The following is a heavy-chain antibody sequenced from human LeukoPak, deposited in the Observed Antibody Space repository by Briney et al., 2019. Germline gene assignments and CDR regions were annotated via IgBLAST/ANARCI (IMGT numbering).Heavy chain of an antibody. CDR2: IIPIFGTA. V-gene: IGHV1-69*05. CDR3: ASSSSSGWYYYYYMDV. Sequence: SVKVSCKASGGTFSSSAISWVRQAPGQGLEWMGGIIPIFGTANYAQKFQGRVTITTDESTSTAYMELSSLRSEDTAVYYCASSSSSGWYYYYYMDVWGKGTTVTVSS. CDR1: GGTFSSSA. J-gene: IGHJ6*03. D-gene: IGHD6-6*01.